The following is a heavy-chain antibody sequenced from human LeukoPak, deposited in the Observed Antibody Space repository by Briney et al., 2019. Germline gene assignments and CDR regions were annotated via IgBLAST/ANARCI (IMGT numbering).Heavy chain of an antibody. D-gene: IGHD6-13*01. CDR2: ISWDGGST. J-gene: IGHJ4*02. CDR1: GFTFDDYT. V-gene: IGHV3-43*01. Sequence: GGSLRLSCAASGFTFDDYTMHWVRQAPGKGLEWVSLISWDGGSTYYADSVKGRFTISRDNSKNSLYLQMNSLRTEDTALYYCAKDSSSSWSFDYWGQGTLVTVSS. CDR3: AKDSSSSWSFDY.